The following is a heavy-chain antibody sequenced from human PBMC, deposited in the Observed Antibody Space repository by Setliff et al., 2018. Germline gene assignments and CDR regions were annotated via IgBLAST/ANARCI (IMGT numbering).Heavy chain of an antibody. J-gene: IGHJ4*02. CDR3: ARGGNIAARLLDS. CDR2: INHRGST. V-gene: IGHV4-34*01. D-gene: IGHD6-6*01. CDR1: GGTFSDYH. Sequence: SETLSLTCAAYGGTFSDYHWTWIRQSPEKGLEWIGEINHRGSTNYNPSLKSRVTISIDTSKDQFSLKLISMTAADTAVYYCARGGNIAARLLDSWGQGTLVTVSS.